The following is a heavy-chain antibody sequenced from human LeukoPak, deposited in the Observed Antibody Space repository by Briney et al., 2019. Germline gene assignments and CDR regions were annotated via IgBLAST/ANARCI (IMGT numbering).Heavy chain of an antibody. Sequence: SQTLSLTCTVSRGSISSGAYFWSWIRQHPGKGLEWIGHIYYSGSTYYNPSLKGRVTMSIDRSQNQFSLNLTSVTAADTAVYYCARATSSWYPVGWFDPWGQGTLVTVSS. CDR2: IYYSGST. J-gene: IGHJ5*02. V-gene: IGHV4-31*03. D-gene: IGHD6-13*01. CDR1: RGSISSGAYF. CDR3: ARATSSWYPVGWFDP.